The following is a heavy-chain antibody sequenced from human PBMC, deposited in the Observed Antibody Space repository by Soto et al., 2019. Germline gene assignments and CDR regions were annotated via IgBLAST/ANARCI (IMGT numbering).Heavy chain of an antibody. Sequence: QVQLVQSGAEVKKPGASVKVSCKASGYTFTSYAMHWVRQAPGQRLEWMGWINAGNGNTKYSQKFQGRVTITRDTSASTAYKELSSLRSEDTAVYYCARDFVTGTTSDYYYYGMDVWGQGTTVTVSS. D-gene: IGHD1-1*01. J-gene: IGHJ6*02. CDR1: GYTFTSYA. CDR2: INAGNGNT. V-gene: IGHV1-3*01. CDR3: ARDFVTGTTSDYYYYGMDV.